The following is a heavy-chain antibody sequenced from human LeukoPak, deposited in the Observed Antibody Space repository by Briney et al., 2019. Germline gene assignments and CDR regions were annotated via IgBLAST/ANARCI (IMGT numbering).Heavy chain of an antibody. D-gene: IGHD3-22*01. CDR1: GGSISSNNYY. CDR3: AINYYDSSGTDY. J-gene: IGHJ4*02. CDR2: IYYSGST. V-gene: IGHV4-39*07. Sequence: PSETLSLTCTVSGGSISSNNYYWGWIRQPPGKGLEWIGSIYYSGSTYYNPSLKSRVTISVDTSKNQFSLKLSSVTAADTAVYYCAINYYDSSGTDYWGQGTLVTVSS.